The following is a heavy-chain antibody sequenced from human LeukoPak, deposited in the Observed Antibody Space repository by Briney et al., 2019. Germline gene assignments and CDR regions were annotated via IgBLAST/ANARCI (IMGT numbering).Heavy chain of an antibody. CDR2: ISTSGTYT. D-gene: IGHD4-17*01. CDR3: ARDRTTVLSDAFDI. J-gene: IGHJ3*02. V-gene: IGHV3-21*01. CDR1: GFTFSTYS. Sequence: GGSLRLSCAASGFTFSTYSMNWVRQAPGKGLEWVSSISTSGTYTYYADSVKGRFTVSRDNAKNSLYLQMSSLRAEDTAVYFCARDRTTVLSDAFDIWGQGTMVSVSS.